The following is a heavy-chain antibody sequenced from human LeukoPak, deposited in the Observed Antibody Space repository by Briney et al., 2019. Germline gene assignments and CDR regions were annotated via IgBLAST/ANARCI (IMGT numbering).Heavy chain of an antibody. CDR3: ARGRGPYGWFDP. J-gene: IGHJ5*02. V-gene: IGHV3-74*01. CDR2: INSDGSST. CDR1: GFTVSSYW. D-gene: IGHD3-10*01. Sequence: PGGSLRLSCAASGFTVSSYWMHWVRQAPGKGLVGVSRINSDGSSTNYADSVKGRFTISRDNAKNTLYLQMNSLRVEDTAEYYCARGRGPYGWFDPWGQGTLVTVSS.